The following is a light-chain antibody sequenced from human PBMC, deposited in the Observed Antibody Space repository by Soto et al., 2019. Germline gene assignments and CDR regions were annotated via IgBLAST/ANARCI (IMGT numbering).Light chain of an antibody. CDR1: SSDVGGYNY. V-gene: IGLV2-14*01. J-gene: IGLJ1*01. CDR2: EVS. CDR3: SSYTAGGTI. Sequence: QSALTQPASVSGSPGQSITISCTGTSSDVGGYNYVSWYQQHPGKAPKLLIYEVSNRPSGVSNRISGSKSGNTASLTISGLQAEDEADYYCSSYTAGGTIFGTGTKLTVL.